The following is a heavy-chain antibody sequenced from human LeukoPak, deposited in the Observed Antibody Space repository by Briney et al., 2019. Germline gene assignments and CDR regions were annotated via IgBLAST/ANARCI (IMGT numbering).Heavy chain of an antibody. Sequence: GASLRLSCAASGFTFSNYAMSWVRQAPGKGLEWVSAITGSGESTEYADSVKGRFTISRDNSKNTLYLQMNSLRAEDTAVYYCARGTGSYRYNFRYWGQGTLVTVSS. CDR3: ARGTGSYRYNFRY. V-gene: IGHV3-23*01. CDR2: ITGSGEST. D-gene: IGHD3-16*02. J-gene: IGHJ4*02. CDR1: GFTFSNYA.